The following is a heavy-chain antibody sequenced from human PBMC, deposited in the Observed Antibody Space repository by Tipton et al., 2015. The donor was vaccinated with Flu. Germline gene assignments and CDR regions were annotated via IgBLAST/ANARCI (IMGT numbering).Heavy chain of an antibody. CDR3: ARGTGARSSGADD. D-gene: IGHD6-6*01. Sequence: TLSLTCTVSGGSISNYFWTWIRQPPGKGLEWIGYISYSGGTNYNPSLKSRVTISLDTPKNQFSLKLNSVTAADTAVYYCARGTGARSSGADDWGQGTLVTVSS. J-gene: IGHJ4*02. CDR1: GGSISNYF. CDR2: ISYSGGT. V-gene: IGHV4-59*01.